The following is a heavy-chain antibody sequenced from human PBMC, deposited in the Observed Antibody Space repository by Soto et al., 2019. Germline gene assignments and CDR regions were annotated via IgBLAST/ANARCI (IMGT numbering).Heavy chain of an antibody. V-gene: IGHV4-31*03. CDR1: GGSISSGGYS. CDR2: IYYSGST. Sequence: SETLSLTCTVSGGSISSGGYSWSWIRQHPGKGLEWIGYIYYSGSTYYNPSLKSRVTISVDTSKNQFSLKLSSVTAADTAVYYCARGSITMVRGVSLGRLYYYYGMDVWGQGTTVTVSS. J-gene: IGHJ6*02. CDR3: ARGSITMVRGVSLGRLYYYYGMDV. D-gene: IGHD3-10*01.